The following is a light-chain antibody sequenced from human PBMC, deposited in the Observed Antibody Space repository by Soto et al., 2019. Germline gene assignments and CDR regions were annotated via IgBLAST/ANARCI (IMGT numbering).Light chain of an antibody. V-gene: IGKV3D-20*02. CDR3: QLSQQRSSWPPIA. Sequence: EIVLTQSPGTLSLSPGERATLSCRASQSVSSSYLAWYQQKPGQAPRLLIYDASNRATGIPARFSGSGSGTDFTLTISSLEPEDFAVYYCQLSQQRSSWPPIAFGQGTRLEIK. J-gene: IGKJ5*01. CDR1: QSVSSSY. CDR2: DAS.